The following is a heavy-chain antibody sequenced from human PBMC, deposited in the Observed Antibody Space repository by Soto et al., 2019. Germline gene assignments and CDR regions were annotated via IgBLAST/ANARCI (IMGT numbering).Heavy chain of an antibody. CDR3: ARNGDYYDSSGYYTGSSYYYYGMDV. CDR2: IYPGDSDT. J-gene: IGHJ6*02. V-gene: IGHV5-51*01. CDR1: GYSFTSYW. D-gene: IGHD3-22*01. Sequence: GESLKISCKGSGYSFTSYWIGWVRQMPGKGLEWMGIIYPGDSDTRYSPSFQGQVTISADKSISTAYLQWSSLKASDTAMYYCARNGDYYDSSGYYTGSSYYYYGMDVWGQGTTVTISS.